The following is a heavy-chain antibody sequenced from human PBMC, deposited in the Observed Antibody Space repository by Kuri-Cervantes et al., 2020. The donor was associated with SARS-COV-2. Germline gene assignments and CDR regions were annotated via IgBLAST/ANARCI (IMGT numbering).Heavy chain of an antibody. J-gene: IGHJ3*02. CDR2: IYYSGST. D-gene: IGHD4-11*01. V-gene: IGHV4-59*04. Sequence: SETLSLTCTVSGGSISSYYWSWIRQPPGKGLEWIGYIYYSGSTYYNPSLKSRVTISVDTSKNQFSLKLSSVTAADTAVYYCARPSRMTTVTTYAFDIWGQGTMVTVSS. CDR3: ARPSRMTTVTTYAFDI. CDR1: GGSISSYY.